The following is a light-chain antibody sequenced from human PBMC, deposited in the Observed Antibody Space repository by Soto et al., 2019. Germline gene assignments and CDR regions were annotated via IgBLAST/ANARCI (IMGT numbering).Light chain of an antibody. Sequence: DIQMTQSPSSLSASVGDRVTITCRASESISRRLNWYQQKPGKAPNLLIYAASTLQNGVPSRFSGRRSGTGFNLTIMSLQPEDFTTYCCQQSYSTLSIRFGQEIRLKIK. CDR1: ESISRR. V-gene: IGKV1-39*01. J-gene: IGKJ5*01. CDR3: QQSYSTLSIR. CDR2: AAS.